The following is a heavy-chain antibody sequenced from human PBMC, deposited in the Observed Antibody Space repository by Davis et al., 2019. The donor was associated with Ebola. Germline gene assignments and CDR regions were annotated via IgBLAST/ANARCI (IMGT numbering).Heavy chain of an antibody. CDR2: IYYSGST. D-gene: IGHD1-26*01. Sequence: SETLSLTCTVSGDSVSTFYWGWIRQPPGKGLEWIGSIYYSGSTYYNPSLKSRVTISVDTSKNQFSLKLSSVTAADTAVYYCAIQIMGATRVFDYWGQGTVVTVSS. J-gene: IGHJ4*02. CDR3: AIQIMGATRVFDY. V-gene: IGHV4-39*01. CDR1: GDSVSTFY.